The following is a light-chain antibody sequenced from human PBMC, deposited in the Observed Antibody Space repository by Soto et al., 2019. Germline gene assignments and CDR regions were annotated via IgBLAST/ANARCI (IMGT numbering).Light chain of an antibody. CDR3: QKYDHWPPVT. J-gene: IGKJ5*01. CDR2: GAS. Sequence: EIVMTQSPVTLSVSPGERVTLSCRASQSVSNNVAWYQQKSGQAPRLLIYGASTRVTGIPARFSGSGSGTEFTLPISSLQSEDFAIYYCQKYDHWPPVTFGQGTRLDIK. CDR1: QSVSNN. V-gene: IGKV3-15*01.